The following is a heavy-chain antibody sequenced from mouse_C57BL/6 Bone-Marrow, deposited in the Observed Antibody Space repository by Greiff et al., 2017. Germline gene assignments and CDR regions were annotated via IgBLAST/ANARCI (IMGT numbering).Heavy chain of an antibody. V-gene: IGHV5-17*01. D-gene: IGHD1-1*01. CDR3: ARPLGSSPYYFDY. Sequence: EVKLMESGGGLVKPGGSLKLSCAASGLTFSDYGMHWVRQAPEKGLEWVAYISSGSSTIYYADTVKGRFTISRDNAKNTLFLQMTSLRSEDTAMYYCARPLGSSPYYFDYWGQGTTLTVSS. CDR1: GLTFSDYG. J-gene: IGHJ2*01. CDR2: ISSGSSTI.